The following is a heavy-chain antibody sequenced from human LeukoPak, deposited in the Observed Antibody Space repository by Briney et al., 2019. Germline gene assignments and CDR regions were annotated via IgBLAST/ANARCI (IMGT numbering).Heavy chain of an antibody. CDR3: TPDRRRYYYDTSGRLDSPYFDY. CDR1: GFTFNNAW. V-gene: IGHV3-15*01. D-gene: IGHD3-22*01. J-gene: IGHJ4*02. CDR2: IKSKTDGATT. Sequence: GGSLRLSCAASGFTFNNAWMSWVRQAPGKGLEWVGRIKSKTDGATTDYAAPVKGRFTISRDDSKNTLYLQMNSLKTEDTGIYYCTPDRRRYYYDTSGRLDSPYFDYWGQGTLVTVSS.